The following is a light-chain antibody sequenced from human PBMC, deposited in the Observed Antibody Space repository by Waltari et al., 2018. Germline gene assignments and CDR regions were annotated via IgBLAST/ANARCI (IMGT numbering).Light chain of an antibody. CDR3: QQSYITAYT. Sequence: DIQMTQAPSSLSASVGERVPMTCRANHSITSHLNWYKQQPGKAPKLLIHTAASLQSGVPSRFSGSGSGTHFTLNITSLQPEDFATYFCQQSYITAYTFGQGTKLEIK. V-gene: IGKV1-39*01. J-gene: IGKJ2*01. CDR1: HSITSH. CDR2: TAA.